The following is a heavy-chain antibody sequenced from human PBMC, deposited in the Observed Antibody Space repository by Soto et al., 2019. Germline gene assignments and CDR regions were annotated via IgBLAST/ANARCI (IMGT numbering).Heavy chain of an antibody. CDR2: INHSGST. CDR1: GGSFSGYY. D-gene: IGHD3-10*01. J-gene: IGHJ3*02. Sequence: SETLSLTCAVYGGSFSGYYWSWIRQPPGKGLEWIGEINHSGSTNYNPSLKSRVTISVDTSKNQFSLKLSSVTAADTAVYYCARLWFGEPQGAFDIWGQGTMVTVSS. CDR3: ARLWFGEPQGAFDI. V-gene: IGHV4-34*01.